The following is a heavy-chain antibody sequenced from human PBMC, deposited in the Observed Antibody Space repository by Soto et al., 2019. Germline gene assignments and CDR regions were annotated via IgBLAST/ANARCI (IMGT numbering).Heavy chain of an antibody. CDR1: GYTFTRYG. J-gene: IGHJ6*02. CDR3: AREGDYPYYCYGMDV. Sequence: QVQLVQSGAEVKKPGASVKVSCKASGYTFTRYGITWVRQARGQGLEWMGWINGYNGNTKYAQKLQGRVTMTTDTSTSTAYMELRSLTSDDTAVYYCAREGDYPYYCYGMDVWGQGTTVTVSS. CDR2: INGYNGNT. V-gene: IGHV1-18*01. D-gene: IGHD4-17*01.